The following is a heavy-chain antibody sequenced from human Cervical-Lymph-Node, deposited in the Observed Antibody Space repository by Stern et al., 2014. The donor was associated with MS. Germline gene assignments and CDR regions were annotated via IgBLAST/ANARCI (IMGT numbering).Heavy chain of an antibody. CDR3: AKDRGGATVTNDY. Sequence: QVQLVESGGGVVQPGRSLRLSCAASGFTFSSYGMHWVRQAPGKGMEWVAVISYDGSNKYYADSVKGRFTISRDNSKNTLYLQMNSLRAEDTAVYYCAKDRGGATVTNDYWGQGTLVTVSS. CDR1: GFTFSSYG. V-gene: IGHV3-30*18. J-gene: IGHJ4*02. CDR2: ISYDGSNK. D-gene: IGHD4-17*01.